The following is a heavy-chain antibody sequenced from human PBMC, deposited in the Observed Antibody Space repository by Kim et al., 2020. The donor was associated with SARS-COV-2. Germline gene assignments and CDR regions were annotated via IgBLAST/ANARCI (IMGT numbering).Heavy chain of an antibody. J-gene: IGHJ5*02. CDR2: INSDGSST. CDR3: VREPAS. V-gene: IGHV3-11*01. Sequence: GGSLRLSCAASGFSFSDYYMNWIRQVPGKGLEWLAYINSDGSSTKYADSVNGRFTISRDNDRKSLSLQMNSLTPEDTAMYYCVREPASWGQGTLVTVSS. CDR1: GFSFSDYY.